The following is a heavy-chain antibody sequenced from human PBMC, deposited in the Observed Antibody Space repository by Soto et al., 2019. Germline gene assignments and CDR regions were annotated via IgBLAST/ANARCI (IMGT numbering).Heavy chain of an antibody. J-gene: IGHJ6*02. Sequence: SQTLSLTCVISGDSVSSNIGAWNWIRQSPSRGLEWLGRTYYRYRWSFDYALSVKSRLTVDPDTSRNQCSLHLCALTPEATAVYYCAGVTWLCCMDVWGQGTLVTVSS. D-gene: IGHD2-21*01. CDR1: GDSVSSNIGA. V-gene: IGHV6-1*01. CDR2: TYYRYRWSF. CDR3: AGVTWLCCMDV.